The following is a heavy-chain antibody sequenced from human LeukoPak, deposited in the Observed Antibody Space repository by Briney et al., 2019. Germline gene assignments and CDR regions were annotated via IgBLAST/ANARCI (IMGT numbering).Heavy chain of an antibody. CDR2: ISAYNGNT. Sequence: ASVKVSCKASGYTFTSYGISWVRQAPGHGLEWMGWISAYNGNTNYAQKLPGRVTMTTDTSTSTAYMELRSLRSDDTAVYYCARELYSSGWYHFDYWGQGTLVTVSS. J-gene: IGHJ4*02. D-gene: IGHD6-19*01. V-gene: IGHV1-18*04. CDR1: GYTFTSYG. CDR3: ARELYSSGWYHFDY.